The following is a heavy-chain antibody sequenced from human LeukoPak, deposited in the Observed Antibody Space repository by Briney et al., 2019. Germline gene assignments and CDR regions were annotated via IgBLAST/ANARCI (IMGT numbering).Heavy chain of an antibody. V-gene: IGHV4-59*01. CDR3: ARISSSNWYNERGAFDV. CDR2: VYYTGST. CDR1: GGSISSYY. J-gene: IGHJ3*01. D-gene: IGHD6-13*01. Sequence: SEPLSLLCTVSGGSISSYYWSWVRQPPGKGLEWLGFVYYTGSTNYSPSLKSRVTISVDTSKNQFSLKPRSVTAADTAVYYCARISSSNWYNERGAFDVWGQGTMVTVSS.